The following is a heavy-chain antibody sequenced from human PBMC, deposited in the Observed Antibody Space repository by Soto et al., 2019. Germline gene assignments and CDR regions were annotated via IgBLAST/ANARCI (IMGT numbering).Heavy chain of an antibody. CDR1: GYTFTDYF. CDR3: ARGPKDYYDSTEELDY. D-gene: IGHD3-22*01. J-gene: IGHJ4*02. CDR2: VKPNSDGT. V-gene: IGHV1-2*02. Sequence: QVQLLQSGAEVKKPGASAKVSCEASGYTFTDYFLHWVRQAPGQGLEWMGWVKPNSDGTKYAQRFQGRVTMTKDTSINTAYMALSRLRSDDTAIYYCARGPKDYYDSTEELDYWGQGTLVTVSS.